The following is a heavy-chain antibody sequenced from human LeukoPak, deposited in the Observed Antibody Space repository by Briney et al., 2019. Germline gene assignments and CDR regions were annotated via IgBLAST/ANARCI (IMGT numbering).Heavy chain of an antibody. Sequence: PGRSLRLSCAASGFTFSSYAMHWVRQAPGKGLEWVAVISYDGSNKYYADSVKGRFTISRDNSKNTLYLQMNSLRAEHTAVYYCAREGYSSGHFDYWGQGTLVTVSS. CDR3: AREGYSSGHFDY. V-gene: IGHV3-30-3*01. J-gene: IGHJ4*02. CDR1: GFTFSSYA. D-gene: IGHD6-19*01. CDR2: ISYDGSNK.